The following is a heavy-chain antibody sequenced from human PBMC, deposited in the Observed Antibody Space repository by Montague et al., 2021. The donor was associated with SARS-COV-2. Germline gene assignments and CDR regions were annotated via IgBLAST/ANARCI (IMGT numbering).Heavy chain of an antibody. CDR3: ARVEGMIGGITHFDY. J-gene: IGHJ4*02. Sequence: SETLSLTCSVSGASMKSYYWTWVRQSAGKGLQWIGYTYYSGSTSYDPSLQSRLTMTVDTSKNQFTLRLMSVTAADSAVYYCARVEGMIGGITHFDYWGQGLPVTVSS. CDR2: TYYSGST. V-gene: IGHV4-59*01. D-gene: IGHD3-10*01. CDR1: GASMKSYY.